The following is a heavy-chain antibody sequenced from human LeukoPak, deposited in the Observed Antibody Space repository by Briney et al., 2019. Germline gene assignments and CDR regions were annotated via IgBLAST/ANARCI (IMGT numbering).Heavy chain of an antibody. J-gene: IGHJ5*02. V-gene: IGHV3-48*03. CDR2: ISGSGGST. CDR1: GFTFSSYE. CDR3: AKDYSKTSYYGSGTYYRPNWFDP. Sequence: GGSLRLSCAASGFTFSSYEMNWVRQAPGKGLEWVSYISGSGGSTYYADSVKGRFTISRDNSKNTLYLQMNSLRAEDTAVYYCAKDYSKTSYYGSGTYYRPNWFDPWGQGTLVTVSS. D-gene: IGHD3-10*01.